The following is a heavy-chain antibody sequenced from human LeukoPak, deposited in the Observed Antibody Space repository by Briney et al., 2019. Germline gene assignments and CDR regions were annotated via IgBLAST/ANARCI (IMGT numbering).Heavy chain of an antibody. CDR2: IYYSGTT. Sequence: SSETLSLTCTVSGDSINSYYWSWIRQPPGKGLEWIGYIYYSGTTSYNPSLKGRVTISVDTSKTQFSLKMNSVTAADTAVYYCARLQRITMAGPDYWYFDLWGRGTLVTVSS. CDR1: GDSINSYY. J-gene: IGHJ2*01. CDR3: ARLQRITMAGPDYWYFDL. D-gene: IGHD3-10*01. V-gene: IGHV4-59*01.